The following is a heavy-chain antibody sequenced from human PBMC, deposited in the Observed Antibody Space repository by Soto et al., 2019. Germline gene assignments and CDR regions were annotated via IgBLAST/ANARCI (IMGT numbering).Heavy chain of an antibody. CDR3: AKDRPEYSSSKRAYYFDY. D-gene: IGHD6-6*01. Sequence: EVQLLESGGGLVQRGGSLRHCCAASGFTFSSYAMSWVRQAPGKGLEWVSAISGSGGSTYYADSVKGRFTISRDNSKNTLYLQMNSLRAEDTAVYYCAKDRPEYSSSKRAYYFDYWGQGTLVTVSS. CDR1: GFTFSSYA. V-gene: IGHV3-23*01. J-gene: IGHJ4*02. CDR2: ISGSGGST.